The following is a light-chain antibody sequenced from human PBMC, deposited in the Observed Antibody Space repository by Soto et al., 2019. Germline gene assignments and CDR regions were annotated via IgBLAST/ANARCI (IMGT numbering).Light chain of an antibody. CDR3: QQSYISPYT. J-gene: IGKJ2*01. V-gene: IGKV1-39*01. CDR2: AAS. CDR1: ESIANY. Sequence: DLPMTQSPSSLSVSVGDRVTITCRASESIANYLNWYQQKPGKAPNLLIYAASDLQSGVPSRFSGSGSGTDFTLTISSLQTEDFATYFCQQSYISPYTFGQGTKLDI.